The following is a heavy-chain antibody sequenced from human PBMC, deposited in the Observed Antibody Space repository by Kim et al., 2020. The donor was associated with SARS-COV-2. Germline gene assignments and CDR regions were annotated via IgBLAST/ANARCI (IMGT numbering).Heavy chain of an antibody. D-gene: IGHD3-16*01. CDR3: AKDRGGGFDY. CDR2: ISYDGSNK. Sequence: GGSLRLSCAASGFTFSSYGMHWVRQAPGKGLEWVAVISYDGSNKYYADSVKGRFTISRDNSKNTLYLQMNSLRAEDTAVYYCAKDRGGGFDYWGQGTLVTVSS. V-gene: IGHV3-30*18. J-gene: IGHJ4*02. CDR1: GFTFSSYG.